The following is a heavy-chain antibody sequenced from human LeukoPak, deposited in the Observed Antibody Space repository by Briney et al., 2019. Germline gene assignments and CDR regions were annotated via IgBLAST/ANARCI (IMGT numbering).Heavy chain of an antibody. D-gene: IGHD6-6*01. V-gene: IGHV1-2*02. CDR3: ARGSIAGPYYYGMDV. CDR2: INPNSGGT. CDR1: GYTFTGYY. Sequence: VASVKVSCKASGYTFTGYYMHWVRQAPGQGLEWMGWINPNSGGTNYAQKFQGRVTMTRDTSISTAYMELSRLRSDDTAVYYCARGSIAGPYYYGMDVWGQGTTVTVSS. J-gene: IGHJ6*02.